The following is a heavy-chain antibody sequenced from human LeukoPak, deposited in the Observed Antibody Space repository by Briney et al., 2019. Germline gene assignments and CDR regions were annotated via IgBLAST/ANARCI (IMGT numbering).Heavy chain of an antibody. D-gene: IGHD3-16*01. CDR2: ISSSGSTI. V-gene: IGHV3-48*04. Sequence: GGSLRLSCAASGFTFSSYSMNWVRQAPGKGLEWVSYISSSGSTIYYADSVKGRFTISRDNAKNSLYLQMNSLRAEDTAVYYCARAAGGTYYYYGMDVWGQGTTVTVSS. CDR3: ARAAGGTYYYYGMDV. J-gene: IGHJ6*02. CDR1: GFTFSSYS.